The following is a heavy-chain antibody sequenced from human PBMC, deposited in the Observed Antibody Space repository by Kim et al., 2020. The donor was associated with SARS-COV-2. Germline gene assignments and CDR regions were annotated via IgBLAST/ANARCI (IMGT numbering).Heavy chain of an antibody. D-gene: IGHD6-19*01. CDR3: AKDPYTIAVYGMDV. Sequence: GGSLRLSCAASGFTFSSYAMHWVRQAPGKGLEWVAVIWYDGSNKYYADSVKGRFTISRDNSKNTLYLQMNSLRAEDTAVYYCAKDPYTIAVYGMDVWGQGTTVTVSS. CDR2: IWYDGSNK. J-gene: IGHJ6*02. V-gene: IGHV3-33*06. CDR1: GFTFSSYA.